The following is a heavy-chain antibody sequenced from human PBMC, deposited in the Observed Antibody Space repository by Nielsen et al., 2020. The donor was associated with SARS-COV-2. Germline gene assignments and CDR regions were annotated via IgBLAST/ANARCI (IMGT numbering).Heavy chain of an antibody. CDR2: ISYDGSNK. CDR1: GFTFSSYG. J-gene: IGHJ6*02. V-gene: IGHV3-30*18. D-gene: IGHD5-24*01. Sequence: GSLRLSCAASGFTFSSYGMHWVRQAPGKGLEWVAVISYDGSNKYYADSVKGRFTISRDNSKNTLYLQMNSLRAEDTALYYCAKAPPPMDYGMDVWGQGTTVTVSS. CDR3: AKAPPPMDYGMDV.